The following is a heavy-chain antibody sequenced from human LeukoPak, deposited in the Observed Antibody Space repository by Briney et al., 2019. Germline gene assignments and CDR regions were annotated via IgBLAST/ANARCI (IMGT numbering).Heavy chain of an antibody. Sequence: GGSLRLSCAASGFSFSNYWVHWVRQAPGKGLVWVTRTNSDGSATYYADSVQGRFTISRDNAKNTLYLQMNSLRAEDTAMYFCAKGPNYFDSWGQGTLVTVSS. CDR1: GFSFSNYW. V-gene: IGHV3-74*01. J-gene: IGHJ4*02. CDR2: TNSDGSAT. CDR3: AKGPNYFDS.